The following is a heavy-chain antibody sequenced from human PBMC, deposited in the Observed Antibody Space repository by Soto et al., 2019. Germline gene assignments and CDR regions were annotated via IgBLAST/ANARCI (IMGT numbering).Heavy chain of an antibody. CDR2: MNPNSGNT. J-gene: IGHJ4*02. CDR3: AREKSYGYADY. CDR1: GYTFTSYD. Sequence: QVQLVQSGAEVKKPGASVKVSCKASGYTFTSYDINWVRQATGQGLEWMGWMNPNSGNTGYAQKFQGRVTMTRNTXXXXXXXXXXXXXXXXXXXXXCAREKSYGYADYWGQGTLVTVSS. D-gene: IGHD5-18*01. V-gene: IGHV1-8*01.